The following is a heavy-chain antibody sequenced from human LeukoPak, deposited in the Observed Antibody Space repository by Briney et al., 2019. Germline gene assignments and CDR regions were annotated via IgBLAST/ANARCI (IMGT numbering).Heavy chain of an antibody. V-gene: IGHV4-34*01. CDR1: GGSFSGYY. CDR2: INHSGST. CDR3: ARGGMGVVVPAAIRWFDP. D-gene: IGHD2-2*02. Sequence: SETLSHTCAVYGGSFSGYYWSWIRQPPGKGLEWIGEINHSGSTNYNPSLKSRVTISVDTSKNQFSLKLSSVTAADTAVYYCARGGMGVVVPAAIRWFDPWGQGTLVTVSS. J-gene: IGHJ5*02.